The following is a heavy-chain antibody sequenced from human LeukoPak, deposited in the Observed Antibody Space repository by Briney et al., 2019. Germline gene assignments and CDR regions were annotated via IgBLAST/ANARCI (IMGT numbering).Heavy chain of an antibody. CDR3: ARGTMVRGVTVYYGMDV. V-gene: IGHV3-30-3*01. D-gene: IGHD3-10*01. Sequence: GGSLRLSCAASGFTFSSYAMHWVRQAPGKGLEWVAVISYDGSNKYYADSVKGRFTISRDNSKNTPYLQMNSLRAEDTAVYYCARGTMVRGVTVYYGMDVWGQGTTVTVSS. CDR1: GFTFSSYA. CDR2: ISYDGSNK. J-gene: IGHJ6*02.